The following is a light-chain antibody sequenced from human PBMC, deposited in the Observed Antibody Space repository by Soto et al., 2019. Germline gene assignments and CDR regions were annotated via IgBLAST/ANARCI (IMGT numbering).Light chain of an antibody. J-gene: IGKJ5*01. Sequence: DIQMTQSPSTLSSSGGGRVTMSCRAGQSGRSWLAWYQQKPGRAPKFLIYDASSWESGVPSRFSGSGSGTDFTLTISSLQPEDFATYYCQQSYSTPITFGQGTRLEIK. V-gene: IGKV1-39*01. CDR2: DAS. CDR1: QSGRSW. CDR3: QQSYSTPIT.